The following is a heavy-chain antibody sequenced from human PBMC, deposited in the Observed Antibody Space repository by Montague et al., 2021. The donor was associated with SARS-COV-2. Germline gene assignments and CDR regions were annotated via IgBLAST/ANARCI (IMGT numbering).Heavy chain of an antibody. Sequence: SETLSLTCTVSRSLINSDYYWGWIRQPPGKGLEWMGSVSHGGRTYYNPSLKSRVTISVDTSNNHFSLKLSSVTAADTAMYYCARERDRYYYMDIWGQGILVTGSP. D-gene: IGHD1-26*01. CDR3: ARERDRYYYMDI. CDR2: VSHGGRT. CDR1: RSLINSDYY. V-gene: IGHV4-38-2*02. J-gene: IGHJ4*02.